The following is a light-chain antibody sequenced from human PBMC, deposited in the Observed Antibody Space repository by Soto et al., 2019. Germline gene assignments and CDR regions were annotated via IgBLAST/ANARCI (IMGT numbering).Light chain of an antibody. Sequence: EIVLTQSPATLSLSPGERATLSCRASQSVSSYLAWYQQKPGQAPRLLIYDASSRATGVPDRFSGGGSGTDFTLTISRLEPEDFAVYYCQQYGASPGTFGQGTKVDIK. CDR2: DAS. CDR3: QQYGASPGT. J-gene: IGKJ1*01. CDR1: QSVSSY. V-gene: IGKV3-20*01.